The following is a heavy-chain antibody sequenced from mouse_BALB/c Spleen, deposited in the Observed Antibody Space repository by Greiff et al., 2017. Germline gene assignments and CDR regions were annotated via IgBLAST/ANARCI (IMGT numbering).Heavy chain of an antibody. CDR2: ISSGGSYT. D-gene: IGHD2-1*01. CDR1: GFTFSTYG. Sequence: EVKLVESGGDLVKPGGSLKLSCAASGFTFSTYGMSWVRQTPDKRLEWVATISSGGSYTYYPDSVKGRFTISRDNATNTLYLQMSSLKSEDTAMYYCARAYGKSCAMDYWGEGTSVTVSS. CDR3: ARAYGKSCAMDY. V-gene: IGHV5-6*02. J-gene: IGHJ4*01.